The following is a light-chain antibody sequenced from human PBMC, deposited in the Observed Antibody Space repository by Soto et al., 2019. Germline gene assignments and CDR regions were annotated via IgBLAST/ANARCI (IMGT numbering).Light chain of an antibody. CDR3: HQYSNWPPWT. CDR1: HSVSSS. CDR2: GAS. J-gene: IGKJ1*01. V-gene: IGKV3-15*01. Sequence: EIVMTQSPATLTVSPGERATLFCRASHSVSSSLAWYQQKPGQAPRLLIHGASTRATGIPARFSGSGSGTEFTLTISSLQSEDFAVYYCHQYSNWPPWTFGPGTKVDIK.